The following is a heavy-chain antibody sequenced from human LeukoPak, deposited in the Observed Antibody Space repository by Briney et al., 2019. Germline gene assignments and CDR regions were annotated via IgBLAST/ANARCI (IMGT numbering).Heavy chain of an antibody. CDR2: ISDSGGST. D-gene: IGHD3-10*01. V-gene: IGHV3-23*01. J-gene: IGHJ4*02. CDR3: AKEWAYGSGRYHY. Sequence: PGGSLRLSCAASGLTLSSNAMSWVRQAPGPGLEWVSGISDSGGSTYYADSVKGRFTISRDKSKNTFFLQMNSLRAEDTAVYYCAKEWAYGSGRYHYWGQGTLVTVSS. CDR1: GLTLSSNA.